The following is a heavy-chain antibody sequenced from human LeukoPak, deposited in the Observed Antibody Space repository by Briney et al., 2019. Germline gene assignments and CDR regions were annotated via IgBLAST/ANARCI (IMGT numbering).Heavy chain of an antibody. D-gene: IGHD2-15*01. CDR2: ISYDGSNK. V-gene: IGHV3-30*18. CDR3: AKDGDGGSCDY. J-gene: IGHJ4*02. Sequence: GGSLRLSCAASGFTFSSYGMHWVRQAPGKGLEWVAVISYDGSNKYYADSVKGRFTISRDNSKNTLYLQMNSLRAEDTAVYYCAKDGDGGSCDYWGQGTLVTVSS. CDR1: GFTFSSYG.